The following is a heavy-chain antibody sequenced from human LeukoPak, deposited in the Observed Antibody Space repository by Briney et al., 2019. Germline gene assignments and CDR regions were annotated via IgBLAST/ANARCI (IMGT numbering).Heavy chain of an antibody. CDR1: GGTFSSYA. CDR3: AGLVAAKDY. V-gene: IGHV1-69*13. Sequence: ASVKVSCNASGGTFSSYAISWVRQAPGQGLEWMGGIIPIFGTANCAQKFQGRVTITADESTSTAYMELSSLRSEDTAVYYCAGLVAAKDYWGQGTLVTVSS. CDR2: IIPIFGTA. D-gene: IGHD2-15*01. J-gene: IGHJ4*02.